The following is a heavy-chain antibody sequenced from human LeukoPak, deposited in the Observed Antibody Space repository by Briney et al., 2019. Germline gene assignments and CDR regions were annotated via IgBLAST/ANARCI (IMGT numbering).Heavy chain of an antibody. V-gene: IGHV4-34*01. D-gene: IGHD6-13*01. CDR3: ARGPLHYSSSWYHKWFDP. CDR2: INHSGST. CDR1: GGSFSGYF. Sequence: SETLSLTCAVYGGSFSGYFWSWLRPPPGKGLEWIGEINHSGSTNYNPSLKSRVTISVDTSKAQFSLMLSSVTAAETAVYYCARGPLHYSSSWYHKWFDPWGQGTLVTGSS. J-gene: IGHJ5*02.